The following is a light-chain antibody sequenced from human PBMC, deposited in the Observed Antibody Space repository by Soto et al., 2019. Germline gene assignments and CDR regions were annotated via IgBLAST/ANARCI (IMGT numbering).Light chain of an antibody. J-gene: IGKJ1*01. CDR1: QSVSSSY. V-gene: IGKV3-20*01. Sequence: EIVLTQSPGTLSLSPGERATLSCRASQSVSSSYLAWYQQKPGQAPRPLIYGASSRAIGIPDRFSGSGSGTDFTLTISRLEPEDFAVYSCQQYGSPPWTFGQGPKV. CDR2: GAS. CDR3: QQYGSPPWT.